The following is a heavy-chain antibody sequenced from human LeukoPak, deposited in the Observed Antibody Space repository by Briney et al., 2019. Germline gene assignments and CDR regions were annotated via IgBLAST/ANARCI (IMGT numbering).Heavy chain of an antibody. Sequence: KPSETPSPPCAVYGGAFRGYYWSWIRQPPGKGVEWVGEINHSGSTNYNPSLKSRVTISVDTSKNQFSLKLSSVTAADTAVYYCAREEYSGVGSLDPWGQGTLVTVSS. CDR3: AREEYSGVGSLDP. D-gene: IGHD6-6*01. CDR2: INHSGST. V-gene: IGHV4-34*01. CDR1: GGAFRGYY. J-gene: IGHJ5*02.